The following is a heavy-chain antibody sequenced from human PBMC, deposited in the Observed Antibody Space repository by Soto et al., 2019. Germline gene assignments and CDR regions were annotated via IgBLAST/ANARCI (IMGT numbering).Heavy chain of an antibody. CDR1: GFTFSSYA. J-gene: IGHJ6*02. V-gene: IGHV3-23*01. D-gene: IGHD5-12*01. CDR3: ARSTIVWYYGMDV. CDR2: ISGSGGST. Sequence: GGSLRLSCAASGFTFSSYAMSWVRQAPGKGLEWVSAISGSGGSTYYADSVKGRFTISRDNSKNTLYLQMNSLRAEDTAVYYCARSTIVWYYGMDVWGQGTTVTVSS.